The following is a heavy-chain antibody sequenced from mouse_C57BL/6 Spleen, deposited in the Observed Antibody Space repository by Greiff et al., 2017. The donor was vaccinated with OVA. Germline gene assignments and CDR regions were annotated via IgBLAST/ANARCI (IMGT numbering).Heavy chain of an antibody. CDR1: GYAFSSYW. J-gene: IGHJ2*01. Sequence: LVESGAELVKPGASVKISCKASGYAFSSYWMNWVKQRPGKGLEWIGQIYPGDGDTNYNGKFKDKATLTADKSSRTAYMQLSSLTSEDSALYFCASYGSSKYYFDDWGQGTTLTVSS. CDR3: ASYGSSKYYFDD. D-gene: IGHD1-1*01. CDR2: IYPGDGDT. V-gene: IGHV1-80*01.